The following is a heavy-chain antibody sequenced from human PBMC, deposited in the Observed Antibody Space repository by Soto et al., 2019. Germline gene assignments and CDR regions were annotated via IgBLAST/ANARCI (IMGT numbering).Heavy chain of an antibody. J-gene: IGHJ4*02. V-gene: IGHV3-9*01. CDR3: AKSYTDSSRSTGHFED. D-gene: IGHD6-19*01. Sequence: PVRYPRLSSAASGFTFDDYAMHWVRQAPGKGLEWVSGISWNSGSIGYADSVKGRFTISRDNAKNSLYLQMTSLSAEDTALYYCAKSYTDSSRSTGHFEDWGPGPLVT. CDR1: GFTFDDYA. CDR2: ISWNSGSI.